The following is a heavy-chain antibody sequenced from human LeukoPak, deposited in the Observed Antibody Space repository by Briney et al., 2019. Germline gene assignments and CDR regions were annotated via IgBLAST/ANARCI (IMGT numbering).Heavy chain of an antibody. CDR1: GFTFSDYY. V-gene: IGHV3-11*01. CDR3: ARGHMEAVAGTLEDGFDP. J-gene: IGHJ5*02. CDR2: ISSSGSTI. D-gene: IGHD6-19*01. Sequence: PGGSLRLSCAASGFTFSDYYMSWIRQAPGKGLEGVSYISSSGSTIYYADPVKGRFTISRDNAKNSLYLQMNRLRAEDTAVYYCARGHMEAVAGTLEDGFDPWGQGTLVTVSS.